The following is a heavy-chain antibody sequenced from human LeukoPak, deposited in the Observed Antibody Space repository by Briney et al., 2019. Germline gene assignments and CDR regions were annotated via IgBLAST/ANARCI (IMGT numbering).Heavy chain of an antibody. CDR3: AKLRYGYCST. V-gene: IGHV3-23*01. CDR2: ISGSGGST. CDR1: GFTFSSYA. Sequence: GGSLRHSCAASGFTFSSYAMSWVRQAPGKGLEWVSAISGSGGSTYYADSVQGRFTISRDNSKNTLYLQMNSLRAEDTAVYYCAKLRYGYCSTWGQGTLVTVSS. J-gene: IGHJ5*02. D-gene: IGHD2-2*03.